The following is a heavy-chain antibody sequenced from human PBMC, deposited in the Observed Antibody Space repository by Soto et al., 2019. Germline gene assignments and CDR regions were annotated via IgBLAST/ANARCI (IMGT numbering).Heavy chain of an antibody. CDR1: GFTVSSNY. CDR3: AGGETTVTTGPLNAFDI. Sequence: EVQLVESGGGLVQPGGSLRLSCAASGFTVSSNYMSWVRQAPGKGLEWVSVIYSGGSTYYADSVKGRFTISRHNSKNKLYLQMNSLRAEDTAVYYCAGGETTVTTGPLNAFDIWGQGTMVTVSS. D-gene: IGHD4-17*01. V-gene: IGHV3-53*04. J-gene: IGHJ3*02. CDR2: IYSGGST.